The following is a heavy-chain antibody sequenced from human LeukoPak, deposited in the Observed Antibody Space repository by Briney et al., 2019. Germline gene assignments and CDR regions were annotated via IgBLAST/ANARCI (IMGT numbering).Heavy chain of an antibody. CDR3: AKNDYSSYGWFGP. CDR1: GFTFSSYS. J-gene: IGHJ5*02. D-gene: IGHD4-11*01. CDR2: ISSSSSYI. Sequence: PGGSLRLSCAASGFTFSSYSMNWVRQAPGKGLEWVSFISSSSSYISYADSVKGRFTISRDNAKNSLYLQMNSLRAEDTAVYYCAKNDYSSYGWFGPRGQGTLVTVSS. V-gene: IGHV3-21*01.